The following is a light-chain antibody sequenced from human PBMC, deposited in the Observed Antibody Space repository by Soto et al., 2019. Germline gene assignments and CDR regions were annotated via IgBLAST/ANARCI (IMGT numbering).Light chain of an antibody. CDR3: HQYGSSPAT. J-gene: IGKJ1*01. Sequence: EIGMSHSPATLSVSQGERATLSCMASQSVSSFLAWYQQKPGQAPRLLIYGASSRATGIPDRFSGSGSGTDFTLTISRLEPEDFAVYYCHQYGSSPATFGQGTKADI. V-gene: IGKV3-20*01. CDR1: QSVSSF. CDR2: GAS.